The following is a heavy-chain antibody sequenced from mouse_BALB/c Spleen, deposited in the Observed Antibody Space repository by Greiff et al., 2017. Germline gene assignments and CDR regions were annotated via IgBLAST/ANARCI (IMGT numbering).Heavy chain of an antibody. CDR3: ARDDAMDY. V-gene: IGHV1S56*01. Sequence: VQRVESGTVLARPGASVKMSCKASGYTFTSYDINWVKQRPGQGLEWIGWIYPGDGSTKYNEKFKGKATLTADKSSSKAYLQLSSLTSDNAAVYFSARDDAMDYWGQGTSVTVSS. J-gene: IGHJ4*01. CDR1: GYTFTSYD. CDR2: IYPGDGST.